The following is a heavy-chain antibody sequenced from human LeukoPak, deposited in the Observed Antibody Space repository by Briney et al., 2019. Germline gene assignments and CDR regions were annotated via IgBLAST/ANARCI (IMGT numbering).Heavy chain of an antibody. CDR3: AKDGLLWLGELLYPDY. CDR2: ISGSGGST. J-gene: IGHJ4*02. CDR1: GFTFSSYA. Sequence: GGSLRLSCAASGFTFSSYAMSWVRQAPGKGLEWVSAISGSGGSTYYADSVKGRFTISRDNSKNTLYLQMNSLRAEDTAVYYCAKDGLLWLGELLYPDYWGQGTLVTVSS. D-gene: IGHD3-10*01. V-gene: IGHV3-23*01.